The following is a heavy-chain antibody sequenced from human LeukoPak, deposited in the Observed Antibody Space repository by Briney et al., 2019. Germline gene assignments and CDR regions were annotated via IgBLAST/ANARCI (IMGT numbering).Heavy chain of an antibody. Sequence: GGSLRLSCAASGFTFDDYAMHWVRQAPGKGLEWVSLISGDGGSTYYADSVKGRFTISRDNSKNSLYLQMNSLRTEDTALYYCAKDKQPYSSGLYQGYWGKGTLVTVSS. CDR3: AKDKQPYSSGLYQGY. V-gene: IGHV3-43*02. CDR2: ISGDGGST. D-gene: IGHD6-19*01. CDR1: GFTFDDYA. J-gene: IGHJ4*02.